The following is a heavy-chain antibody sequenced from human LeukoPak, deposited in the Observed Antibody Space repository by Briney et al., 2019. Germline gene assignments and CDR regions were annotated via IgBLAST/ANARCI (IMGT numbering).Heavy chain of an antibody. CDR1: GFTFSSYA. J-gene: IGHJ4*02. CDR3: AKEGSSSWSGLVSLGSHFDY. V-gene: IGHV3-23*01. D-gene: IGHD6-13*01. CDR2: ISGSGGST. Sequence: GGSLRLSCAASGFTFSSYAMSWVRQAPGKGLEWVSAISGSGGSTYYADSVKGQFTITRDNSKNPLYLQMNSLRAEDTAVYYWAKEGSSSWSGLVSLGSHFDYWGQGTLVTVSS.